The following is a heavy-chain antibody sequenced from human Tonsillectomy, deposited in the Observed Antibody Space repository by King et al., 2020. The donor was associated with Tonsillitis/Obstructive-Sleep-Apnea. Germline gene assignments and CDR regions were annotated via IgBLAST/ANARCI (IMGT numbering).Heavy chain of an antibody. CDR3: ARDLGYCSTTSCHRNWFDP. J-gene: IGHJ5*02. V-gene: IGHV1-18*01. Sequence: VQLVESGAEVKKSGASVKVSCKASGYTFTSYGISWVRQAPGQGLEWMGWVSCYNGNTNYAQKFQGRVTMTTDTSTSTAYMELRSLRSDDTAVYYCARDLGYCSTTSCHRNWFDPWAQGTLVTVSS. D-gene: IGHD2-2*01. CDR1: GYTFTSYG. CDR2: VSCYNGNT.